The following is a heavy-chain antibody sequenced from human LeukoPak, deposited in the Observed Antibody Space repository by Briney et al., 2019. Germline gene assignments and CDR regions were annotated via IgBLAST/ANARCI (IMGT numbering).Heavy chain of an antibody. Sequence: GGSLRLSCAASGFTFSSYDMHWVRQVTGKGLEWVSAIGTAGDTYYPGSVKGRFTISRENAKNSFYLQMNSLRAGDTAVYYCTRGWTMGATLSDAFDIWGQGTMVTVSS. D-gene: IGHD1-26*01. CDR2: IGTAGDT. J-gene: IGHJ3*02. CDR3: TRGWTMGATLSDAFDI. V-gene: IGHV3-13*01. CDR1: GFTFSSYD.